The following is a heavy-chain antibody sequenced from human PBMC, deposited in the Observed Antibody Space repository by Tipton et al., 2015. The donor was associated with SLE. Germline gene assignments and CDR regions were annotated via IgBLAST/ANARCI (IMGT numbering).Heavy chain of an antibody. CDR2: ISYSAKS. D-gene: IGHD4-11*01. V-gene: IGHV4-59*01. CDR3: ARSGGSSNFDPPGY. CDR1: GGSLTNYY. Sequence: TLSLTCTVSGGSLTNYYWNWIRQFPGKGLEWLGYISYSAKSYYKPSLRRRVTMSVDTSKNQFSLRLTSVIAADTAVYYCARSGGSSNFDPPGYWGQGTLVTVAS. J-gene: IGHJ4*02.